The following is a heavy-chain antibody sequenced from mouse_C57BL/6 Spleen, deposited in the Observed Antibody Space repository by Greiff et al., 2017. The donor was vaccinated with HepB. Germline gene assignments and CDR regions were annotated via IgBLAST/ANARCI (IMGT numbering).Heavy chain of an antibody. D-gene: IGHD1-1*01. CDR2: IYPGDGDT. Sequence: VQLQQSGPELVKPGASVKISCKASGYAFSSSWMNWVKQRPGKGLEWIGRIYPGDGDTNYNGKFKGKATLTADKSSSTAYMQLSSLTSEDSAVYFCAFTTVVVDWGQGTLVTVSA. V-gene: IGHV1-82*01. CDR3: AFTTVVVD. J-gene: IGHJ3*01. CDR1: GYAFSSSW.